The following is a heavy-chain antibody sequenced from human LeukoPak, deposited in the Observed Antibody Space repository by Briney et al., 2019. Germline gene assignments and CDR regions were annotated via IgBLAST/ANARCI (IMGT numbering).Heavy chain of an antibody. V-gene: IGHV3-74*01. D-gene: IGHD3-16*01. Sequence: GGSLRLSCAASGFTFSSYWMHWVRQAPGKGLVWVSRINTDGSSTSYADSVKGRFTISRDNSKNTLYLQMNSLRVEDTAVYYCAERDAVGFDYWGRGTLVTVSS. CDR3: AERDAVGFDY. CDR1: GFTFSSYW. CDR2: INTDGSST. J-gene: IGHJ4*02.